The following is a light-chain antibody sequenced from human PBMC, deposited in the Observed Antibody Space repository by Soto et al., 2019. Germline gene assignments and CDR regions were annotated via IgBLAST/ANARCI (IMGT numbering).Light chain of an antibody. Sequence: QSVLTQPHSASGTPGQRVTISCSGSSSNIGSNTVNWFQQVPGTAPKLLIYSSDQRPSGVPDRFSGSRSGTSASLAISGLRSEDEADYYCAAWDDSLHGWVFGGGTQLTVL. CDR1: SSNIGSNT. J-gene: IGLJ3*02. V-gene: IGLV1-44*01. CDR2: SSD. CDR3: AAWDDSLHGWV.